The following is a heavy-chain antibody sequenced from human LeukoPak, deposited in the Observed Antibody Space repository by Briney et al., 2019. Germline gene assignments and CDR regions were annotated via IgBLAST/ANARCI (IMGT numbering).Heavy chain of an antibody. Sequence: SVKVSCKASGGTFSSYAISWVRQAPAQGLEWMGRIIPILGIANYAQKFQGRVTITADKSTSTAYMELSSLRSEDTAVYYCACSRWGPYGDSVPFDYWGQGTLVTVSS. J-gene: IGHJ4*02. CDR1: GGTFSSYA. V-gene: IGHV1-69*04. CDR2: IIPILGIA. CDR3: ACSRWGPYGDSVPFDY. D-gene: IGHD4-17*01.